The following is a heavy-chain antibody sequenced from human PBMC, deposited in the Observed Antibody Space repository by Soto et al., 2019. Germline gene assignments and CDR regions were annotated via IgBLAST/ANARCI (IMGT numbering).Heavy chain of an antibody. Sequence: QVQLVESGGGVVQPGRSLRLSCAASGFTFSSYAMHWVRQAPGKGLEWVAVISYDGSNKYYADSVKGRFTISRDNSKNTLYLQMNRLRAEDTAVYYCARAGIVGATTQVSWFDYWGQGTLVTVSS. J-gene: IGHJ4*02. CDR3: ARAGIVGATTQVSWFDY. V-gene: IGHV3-30-3*01. D-gene: IGHD1-26*01. CDR2: ISYDGSNK. CDR1: GFTFSSYA.